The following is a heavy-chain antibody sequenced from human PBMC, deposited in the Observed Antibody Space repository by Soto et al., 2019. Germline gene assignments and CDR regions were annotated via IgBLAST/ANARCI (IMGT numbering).Heavy chain of an antibody. Sequence: PSETLSLTGTVSVASISGFYWSWIRKSAGKGLEWIGRIYATGTTDYNPSLKSRVMMSVDTSKKQFSPKLRSVTAADTAVYYCVRDGTKTLRDWFDPWGQGISVTAPQ. J-gene: IGHJ5*02. V-gene: IGHV4-4*07. CDR1: VASISGFY. CDR2: IYATGTT. D-gene: IGHD1-1*01. CDR3: VRDGTKTLRDWFDP.